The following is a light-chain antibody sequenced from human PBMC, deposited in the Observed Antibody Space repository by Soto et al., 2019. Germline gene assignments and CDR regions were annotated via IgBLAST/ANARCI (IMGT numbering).Light chain of an antibody. CDR3: QQYGSSPPVT. V-gene: IGKV3-20*01. CDR2: GAS. CDR1: QSVSSSY. J-gene: IGKJ4*01. Sequence: EIALTQSPGTLSLSPGERATLSCMASQSVSSSYLAWYQQKPGQAPRLLIYGASSRATGIPDRFSGSGSGTDFTLTISRLEPEDFAVYYCQQYGSSPPVTFGGGTKVDIK.